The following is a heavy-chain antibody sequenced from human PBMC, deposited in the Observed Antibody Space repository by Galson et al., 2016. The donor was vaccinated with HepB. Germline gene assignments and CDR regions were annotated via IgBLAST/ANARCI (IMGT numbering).Heavy chain of an antibody. CDR2: ISGSGGDT. J-gene: IGHJ4*02. D-gene: IGHD3-16*01. CDR1: GFSFSNYA. CDR3: AKGRQSWLYLFDY. V-gene: IGHV3-23*01. Sequence: SLRLSCAASGFSFSNYAMSWVRQAPGKGLEWLSVISGSGGDTYYADSVKGRFTISRDNSKNTLYLQMTGLRAEDTAVYYCAKGRQSWLYLFDYWGQGTLLTVSS.